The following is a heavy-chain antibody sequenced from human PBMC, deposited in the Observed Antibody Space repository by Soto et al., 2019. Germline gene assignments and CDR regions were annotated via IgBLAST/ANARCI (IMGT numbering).Heavy chain of an antibody. CDR2: INHSGST. V-gene: IGHV4-34*01. CDR1: GGSFSGYY. Sequence: SETLSLTCAVYGGSFSGYYWSWIRQPPGKGLEWIGEINHSGSTNYNPSLKSRVTISVDTSKNQFSLKLSSVTAADTAVYYCARGRKGERKNYDFWSGYYPGYYYYGMDVWGQGTPVTVSS. CDR3: ARGRKGERKNYDFWSGYYPGYYYYGMDV. D-gene: IGHD3-3*01. J-gene: IGHJ6*02.